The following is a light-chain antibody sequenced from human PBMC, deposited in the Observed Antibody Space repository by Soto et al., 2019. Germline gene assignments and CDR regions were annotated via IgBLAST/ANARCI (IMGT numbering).Light chain of an antibody. J-gene: IGKJ1*01. CDR1: QGIRNY. CDR2: TAS. V-gene: IGKV1-27*01. Sequence: DIQMTQSPSSLSASVGDRVTITCRASQGIRNYLACYQQKPGEVPKLLIYTASTLQPGVPSRFSGSGSGTDFILTISSLQPEDAATYYCQKYNSDPPWTFGQGTKVEIK. CDR3: QKYNSDPPWT.